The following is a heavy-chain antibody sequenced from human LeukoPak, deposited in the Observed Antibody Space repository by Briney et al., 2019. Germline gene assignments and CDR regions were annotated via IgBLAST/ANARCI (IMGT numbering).Heavy chain of an antibody. D-gene: IGHD4-17*01. J-gene: IGHJ4*02. CDR3: ARVIDYGDYPDY. CDR2: IYSGGST. CDR1: GFTVSSNY. Sequence: PGGSLRLSCAASGFTVSSNYMSWVRQAPGNGLEWVSVIYSGGSTYYADSVKGRFTISRDNSKNTLYLQMNSLRAEDTAVYYCARVIDYGDYPDYWGQGTLVTVSS. V-gene: IGHV3-66*01.